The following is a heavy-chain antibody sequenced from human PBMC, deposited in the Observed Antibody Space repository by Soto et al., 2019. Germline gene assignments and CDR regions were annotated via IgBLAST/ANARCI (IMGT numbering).Heavy chain of an antibody. Sequence: EVQLLESGGGLVQPGGSLRLSCAASGFTFSSYAMSWVRQAPGKGVEWVSAISGSGGSTYYAVSVKGRFTISRDNSKNTRYLEMNSLRAKDTAVYYCAKGGGGYIPFDYWGQGTLVTVSS. V-gene: IGHV3-23*01. CDR2: ISGSGGST. J-gene: IGHJ4*02. CDR1: GFTFSSYA. CDR3: AKGGGGYIPFDY. D-gene: IGHD5-18*01.